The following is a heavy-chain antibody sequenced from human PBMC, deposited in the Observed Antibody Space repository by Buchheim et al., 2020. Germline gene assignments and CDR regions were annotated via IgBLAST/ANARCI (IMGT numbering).Heavy chain of an antibody. V-gene: IGHV3-23*01. CDR2: ISGSGGST. J-gene: IGHJ6*02. CDR1: GFTFSSYA. Sequence: EVQLLESGGGLVQPGGSLRLSCAASGFTFSSYAMSWVRQAPGKGLEWVSAISGSGGSTYYADSVKGRFTISRANSKNTLYLQMNSLRAEDTAVYYCAKGDYGDYVAYYYYGMDVWGQGTT. D-gene: IGHD4-17*01. CDR3: AKGDYGDYVAYYYYGMDV.